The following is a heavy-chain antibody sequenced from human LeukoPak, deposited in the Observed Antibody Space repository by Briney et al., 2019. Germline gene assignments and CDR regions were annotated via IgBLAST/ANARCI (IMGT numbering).Heavy chain of an antibody. D-gene: IGHD3-9*01. V-gene: IGHV4-4*07. CDR2: TYSSGST. CDR1: GGSISSYY. J-gene: IGHJ4*02. Sequence: SETLSLTCTVSGGSISSYYWSWIRQPAGKGLEWIGRTYSSGSTNYNPSLKSRVTMSVDTSKNQFSLKLRSMSAEDTAVYYCAKDERDILTGYYPNDYWGQGTLVTVSS. CDR3: AKDERDILTGYYPNDY.